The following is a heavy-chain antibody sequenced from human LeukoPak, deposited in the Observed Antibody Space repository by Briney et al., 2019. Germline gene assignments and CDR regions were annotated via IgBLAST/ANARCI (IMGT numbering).Heavy chain of an antibody. D-gene: IGHD3-10*01. CDR3: AKDRDYYGSGGTNANFDY. CDR1: GFTFSDYG. J-gene: IGHJ4*02. Sequence: PGGSLRLSCAASGFTFSDYGMQWVRQAPGKGLEWVAAISYDGSNEYYSDSVKGRLTISRDNSQNTLYLQMNSLRAEDTAVYYCAKDRDYYGSGGTNANFDYWGQGTLVTVSS. V-gene: IGHV3-30*18. CDR2: ISYDGSNE.